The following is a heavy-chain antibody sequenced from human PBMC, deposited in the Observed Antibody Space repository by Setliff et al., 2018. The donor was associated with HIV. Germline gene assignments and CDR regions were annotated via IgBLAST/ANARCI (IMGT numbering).Heavy chain of an antibody. V-gene: IGHV3-23*03. CDR1: GFTFSTYD. Sequence: PGGSLRLSCAASGFTFSTYDMTWVRQAPGKGLEWVSLINGGGNYIQYADSVKGRFIISRDNSRNMLYLQMNSLRAEDTALYYCTKREAGAKPFDYRGRGTLVTVSS. D-gene: IGHD1-26*01. CDR2: INGGGNYI. CDR3: TKREAGAKPFDY. J-gene: IGHJ4*02.